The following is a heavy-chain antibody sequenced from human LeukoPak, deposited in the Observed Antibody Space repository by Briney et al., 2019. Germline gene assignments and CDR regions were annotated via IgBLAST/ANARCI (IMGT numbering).Heavy chain of an antibody. CDR3: AKNYRHSSSSLYFDY. CDR1: GFTFSSYG. Sequence: EGSLRLSCAASGFTFSSYGMHWVRQAPGKGLEWVAFIRYDGSNKYYADSVKGRFTISRDNSKNTLYLQMNSLRAEDTAVYYCAKNYRHSSSSLYFDYWGQGTLVTVSS. D-gene: IGHD6-6*01. V-gene: IGHV3-30*02. CDR2: IRYDGSNK. J-gene: IGHJ4*02.